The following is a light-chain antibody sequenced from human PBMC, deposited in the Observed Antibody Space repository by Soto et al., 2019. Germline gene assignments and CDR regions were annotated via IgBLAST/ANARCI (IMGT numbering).Light chain of an antibody. Sequence: DIQMTQSPSSLSASVGDRVTVTCRASQSISSSLNWYQQKPGKAPKLLIYAASSLESGVPSRFSGSGSGTDFTLTISSLQSEDFATYYCQQSYSTPRTFGQGTKLEIK. CDR2: AAS. CDR3: QQSYSTPRT. CDR1: QSISSS. V-gene: IGKV1-39*01. J-gene: IGKJ2*01.